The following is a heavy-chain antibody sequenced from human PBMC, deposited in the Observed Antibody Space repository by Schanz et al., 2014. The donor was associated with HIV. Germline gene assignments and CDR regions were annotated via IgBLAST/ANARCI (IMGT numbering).Heavy chain of an antibody. CDR3: AKAYCSSTICPPPYYYGMDV. D-gene: IGHD2-2*01. CDR2: ISYDGSRK. V-gene: IGHV3-30*18. J-gene: IGHJ6*02. CDR1: GFIFSSYG. Sequence: QVQPVESGGGVVQPGRSQRLSCAASGFIFSSYGMHWVRQAPGKGLEWEAVISYDGSRKYYADSVQGRFTITRDNSKSTLYLQMNSLRAEDTAVYYCAKAYCSSTICPPPYYYGMDVWGQGTTVIVSS.